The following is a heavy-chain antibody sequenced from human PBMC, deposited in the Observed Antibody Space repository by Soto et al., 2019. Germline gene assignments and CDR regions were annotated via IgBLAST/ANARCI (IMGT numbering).Heavy chain of an antibody. D-gene: IGHD2-8*02. V-gene: IGHV1-46*01. Sequence: ASVKVSCKASGYTFTSYYMHWVRQAPGQGLEWMGIINPSGGSTSYAQKFQGRVAMTRDTSTSTVYMELSSLRSEDTAVYYCARDARKFTGRTGIDSWGQGTLVTVSS. CDR3: ARDARKFTGRTGIDS. CDR2: INPSGGST. J-gene: IGHJ4*02. CDR1: GYTFTSYY.